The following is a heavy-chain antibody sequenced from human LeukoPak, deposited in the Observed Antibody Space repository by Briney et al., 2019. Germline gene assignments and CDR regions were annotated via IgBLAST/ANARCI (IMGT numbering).Heavy chain of an antibody. J-gene: IGHJ4*02. Sequence: ASVKVSCKASGGTFSSYAISWVRQAPGQGLEWMGGIIPIFGTANYAQKFQGRVTITADESTSTAYMELSSLRSEDTAVYYCARTNVYYYASSDYYPYFDYWAQGTLVTVSS. CDR3: ARTNVYYYASSDYYPYFDY. D-gene: IGHD3-22*01. V-gene: IGHV1-69*13. CDR2: IIPIFGTA. CDR1: GGTFSSYA.